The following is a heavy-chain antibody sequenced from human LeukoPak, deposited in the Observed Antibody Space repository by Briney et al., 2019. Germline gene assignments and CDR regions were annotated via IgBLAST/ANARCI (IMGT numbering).Heavy chain of an antibody. D-gene: IGHD3-22*01. Sequence: PGGSLRLSCAASGFTFSSYWMTWVRQAPGKGLEWVAVISYDGSNKYYADSVKGRFTISRDNSKNTLYLQMNSLRAEDTAVYYCARAQTYYYDSSGYYLDAFDIWGQGTMVTVSS. CDR1: GFTFSSYW. V-gene: IGHV3-30*03. J-gene: IGHJ3*02. CDR3: ARAQTYYYDSSGYYLDAFDI. CDR2: ISYDGSNK.